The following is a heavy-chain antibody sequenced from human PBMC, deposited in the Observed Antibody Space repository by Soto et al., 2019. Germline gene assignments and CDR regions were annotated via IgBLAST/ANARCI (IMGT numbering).Heavy chain of an antibody. J-gene: IGHJ6*02. CDR3: ARGGHYYDSSGYLPSYYYYGMDV. CDR1: GFTFSSYS. Sequence: LRLSCAASGFTFSSYSMNWVRQAPGKGLEWVSSISSSSSYIYYADSVKGRFTISRDNAKNSLYLQMNSLRAEDTAVYYCARGGHYYDSSGYLPSYYYYGMDVWGQGTTVTVSS. D-gene: IGHD3-22*01. V-gene: IGHV3-21*01. CDR2: ISSSSSYI.